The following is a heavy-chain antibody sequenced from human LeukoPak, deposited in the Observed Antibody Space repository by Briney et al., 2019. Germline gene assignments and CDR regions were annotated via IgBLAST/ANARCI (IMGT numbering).Heavy chain of an antibody. J-gene: IGHJ4*02. Sequence: SETLSLTCTVSGGSISSSSYYWGWIRQPPGKGLEWIGSIYYSGSTYYNPSLKSRVTISVDTSKNQFSLQLNSVTPADTAAYYCAREHNSGFLDWGQGTLVTVSS. CDR2: IYYSGST. D-gene: IGHD6-19*01. CDR3: AREHNSGFLD. V-gene: IGHV4-39*02. CDR1: GGSISSSSYY.